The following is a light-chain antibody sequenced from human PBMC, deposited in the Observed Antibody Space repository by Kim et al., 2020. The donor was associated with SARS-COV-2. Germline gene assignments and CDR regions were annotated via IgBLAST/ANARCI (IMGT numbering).Light chain of an antibody. V-gene: IGKV4-1*01. Sequence: DIVMTQSPDSLAVSLGERATINCKSSQSVLYSSNNKNYLAWYQQKPGQPPKLLIYWASTRESGVPDRFSGSGSGTDFTLTISSLQAEGVSVYYCQQYYGTPLTFGGGTKVDIK. J-gene: IGKJ4*02. CDR3: QQYYGTPLT. CDR2: WAS. CDR1: QSVLYSSNNKNY.